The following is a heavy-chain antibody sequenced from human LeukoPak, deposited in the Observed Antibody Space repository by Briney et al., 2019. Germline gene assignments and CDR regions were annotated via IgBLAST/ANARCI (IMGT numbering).Heavy chain of an antibody. J-gene: IGHJ5*02. CDR2: IWYDGSNK. CDR1: GFTFSSYG. Sequence: PGRSLRFSCAASGFTFSSYGMHWVRQAPGKGLEWVAVIWYDGSNKYYADSVEGRFTISRDNSKNTLYLQMNSLRAEDTAVYYCARDGIAVAGTGWFDPWGQGTLVTVSS. CDR3: ARDGIAVAGTGWFDP. D-gene: IGHD6-19*01. V-gene: IGHV3-33*01.